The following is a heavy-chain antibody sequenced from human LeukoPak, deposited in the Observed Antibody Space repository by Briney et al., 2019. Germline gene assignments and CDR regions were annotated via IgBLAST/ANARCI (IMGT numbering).Heavy chain of an antibody. CDR1: GFTFSHYG. V-gene: IGHV3-33*06. D-gene: IGHD6-13*01. Sequence: PGGSLRLSCAASGFTFSHYGMHWVRQAPGKGLDWVAVILYDGSYKYYADSVKGRFTISRDNSKNTLYLQMNSLSAEDTAIYFCAKVVQYTASTGTGLDYWGQGTLVTVSS. J-gene: IGHJ4*02. CDR3: AKVVQYTASTGTGLDY. CDR2: ILYDGSYK.